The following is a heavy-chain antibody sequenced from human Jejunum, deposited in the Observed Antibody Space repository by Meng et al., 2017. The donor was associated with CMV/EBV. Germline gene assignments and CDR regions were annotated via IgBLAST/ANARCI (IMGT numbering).Heavy chain of an antibody. Sequence: SVFPFSSYEMNCVRQLPGKGLEWLSYISASTSAIYYAPSVKGRFTISRDNVKNSLYLLMESLRADDTAIYYCVRGGSSGTLKYFDYWGQGALVTVSS. J-gene: IGHJ4*02. CDR3: VRGGSSGTLKYFDY. CDR1: VFPFSSYE. D-gene: IGHD3-3*01. V-gene: IGHV3-48*03. CDR2: ISASTSAI.